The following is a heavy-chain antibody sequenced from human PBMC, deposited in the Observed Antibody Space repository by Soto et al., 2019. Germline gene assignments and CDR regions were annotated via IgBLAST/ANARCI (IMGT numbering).Heavy chain of an antibody. J-gene: IGHJ4*02. V-gene: IGHV3-23*01. CDR2: ISGSGSDT. CDR1: GFTFSNFA. Sequence: EVQLLESGGGLVQPGGSLRLSCAASGFTFSNFAMSWARQAPGKGLEWVSTISGSGSDTYYADSVKGRFTISRDNSINVLYLQMNSLRAEDSALYYCAKARPPIDWGQGTLVTVSS. CDR3: AKARPPID. D-gene: IGHD6-6*01.